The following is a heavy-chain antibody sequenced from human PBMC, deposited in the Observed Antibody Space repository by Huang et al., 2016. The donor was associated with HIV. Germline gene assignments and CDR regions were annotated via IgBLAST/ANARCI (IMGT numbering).Heavy chain of an antibody. CDR3: ARGDYYDSSGYHPGYFDY. V-gene: IGHV3-33*04. J-gene: IGHJ4*02. CDR2: IRNDGMKK. CDR1: GFILSNYG. D-gene: IGHD3-22*01. Sequence: VQLIESGGGVVQPGKSLSSYCATSGFILSNYGMHWVRQARGKALQWVAVIRNDGMKKNYADAVRGRFTVGRDNGNNTLFLQMRSLGVDDTAVYYCARGDYYDSSGYHPGYFDYWGQGILVTVSS.